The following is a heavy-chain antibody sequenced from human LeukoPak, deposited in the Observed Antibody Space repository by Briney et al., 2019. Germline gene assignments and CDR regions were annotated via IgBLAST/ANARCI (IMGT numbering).Heavy chain of an antibody. CDR2: INPSGGST. CDR1: GYTVTSYH. J-gene: IGHJ3*02. Sequence: ASVKVSCKASGYTVTSYHKHWVRQAPGQGLEWMGVINPSGGSTRYAQKFQGRVTMTRDTSTSTVYMELSSLRSEDTAVYYCAQSRYYYDSSDIWDQGTMVTVSS. D-gene: IGHD3-22*01. V-gene: IGHV1-46*01. CDR3: AQSRYYYDSSDI.